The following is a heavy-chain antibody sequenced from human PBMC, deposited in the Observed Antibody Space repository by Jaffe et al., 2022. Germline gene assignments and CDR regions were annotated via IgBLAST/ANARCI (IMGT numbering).Heavy chain of an antibody. V-gene: IGHV3-49*04. CDR1: GFTFGDYA. J-gene: IGHJ4*02. D-gene: IGHD3-22*01. CDR3: TRCPDYDSSGYYYYGAYYFDY. CDR2: IRSKAYGGTT. Sequence: EVQLVESGGGLVQPGRSLRLSCTASGFTFGDYAMSWVRQAPGKGLEWVGFIRSKAYGGTTEYAASVKGRFTISRDDSKSIAYLQMNSLKTEDTAVYYCTRCPDYDSSGYYYYGAYYFDYWGQGTLVTVSS.